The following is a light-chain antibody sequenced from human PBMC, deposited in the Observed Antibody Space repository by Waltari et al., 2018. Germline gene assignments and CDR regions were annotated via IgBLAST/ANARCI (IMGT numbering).Light chain of an antibody. J-gene: IGLJ1*01. V-gene: IGLV1-40*01. CDR1: SSNLGANYA. CDR3: QSYDSSLSAYV. Sequence: QPVLTQPPSVSGAPGQRVTISCTGSSSNLGANYAGHSYPPLPGTAPKLLIYVNNNRPSGVPDRFSGSKSGTSASLAITGLQAEDEADYYCQSYDSSLSAYVFGAGTKVTVL. CDR2: VNN.